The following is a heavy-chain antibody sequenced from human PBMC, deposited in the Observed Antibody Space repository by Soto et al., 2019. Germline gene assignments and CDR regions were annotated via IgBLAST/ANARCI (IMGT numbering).Heavy chain of an antibody. D-gene: IGHD6-25*01. CDR1: GGSISSSNW. CDR3: ARAAMGGSGWPFDY. J-gene: IGHJ4*02. CDR2: IYHSGST. Sequence: QVQLQESGPGLVKPSGTLSLTCAVSGGSISSSNWWSWVRQPPGKGLEWIGEIYHSGSTNYNPSRQSRVTISGDKSNTHLSLKLGCVTAADAAVYYCARAAMGGSGWPFDYWGQGTLVTVSS. V-gene: IGHV4-4*02.